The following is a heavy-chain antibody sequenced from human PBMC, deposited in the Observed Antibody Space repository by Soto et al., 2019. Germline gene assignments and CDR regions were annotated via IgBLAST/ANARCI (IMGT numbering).Heavy chain of an antibody. V-gene: IGHV3-33*01. CDR2: IWSNGRNT. CDR3: ARDTIHSSSWWHYYYGMDV. D-gene: IGHD6-13*01. CDR1: GLTFSCCG. J-gene: IGHJ6*02. Sequence: GGSLRLSCAASGLTFSCCGMHWVRQAPGKGLEWVAVIWSNGRNTYYADSVKGRFTFSRDNAKNTLYLQMNSLRAEDTAVYYCARDTIHSSSWWHYYYGMDVWGQGTTVTVS.